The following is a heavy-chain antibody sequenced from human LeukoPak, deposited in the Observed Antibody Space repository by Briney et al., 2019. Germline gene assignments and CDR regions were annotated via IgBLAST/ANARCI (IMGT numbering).Heavy chain of an antibody. CDR3: ARDGNNWNDQDAFDI. D-gene: IGHD1-1*01. CDR2: IIPIFGTA. Sequence: ASVKVSCKASGYTFTGYYMHWVRLAPGQGLEWMGGIIPIFGTANYAQKFQGRVTITADESTSTAYMELSSLRSEDTAVYYCARDGNNWNDQDAFDIWGQGTMVTVSS. CDR1: GYTFTGYY. J-gene: IGHJ3*02. V-gene: IGHV1-69*13.